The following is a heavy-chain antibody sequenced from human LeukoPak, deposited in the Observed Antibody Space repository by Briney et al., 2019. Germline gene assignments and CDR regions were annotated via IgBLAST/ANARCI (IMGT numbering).Heavy chain of an antibody. Sequence: GGSLRLSCGPSVFPVSSNYMRWVRQAPERGREWVSDIYSGGSTYYADSVKGRFTICRDNSKNTLYLQMNSLRAEDTAVYYCARDLYPREVGSGGPSGYWGQGTLVTVSS. D-gene: IGHD3-10*01. CDR2: IYSGGST. J-gene: IGHJ4*02. CDR3: ARDLYPREVGSGGPSGY. CDR1: VFPVSSNY. V-gene: IGHV3-66*01.